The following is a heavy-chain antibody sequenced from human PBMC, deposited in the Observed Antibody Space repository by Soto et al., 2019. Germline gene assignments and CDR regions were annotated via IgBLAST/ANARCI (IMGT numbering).Heavy chain of an antibody. V-gene: IGHV3-23*01. Sequence: EVQLLESGGGLVQPGGSLRLSCAASGFTFSSYAMSWVLQAPGKGPEWVSAISGSGGSTYYADSGTGRFTISRDNSKTALYLQMNSLRAEDTAVYYCAKVMTHRTIDAFDIWGQGTMVTVSS. CDR3: AKVMTHRTIDAFDI. J-gene: IGHJ3*02. CDR2: ISGSGGST. CDR1: GFTFSSYA. D-gene: IGHD3-16*01.